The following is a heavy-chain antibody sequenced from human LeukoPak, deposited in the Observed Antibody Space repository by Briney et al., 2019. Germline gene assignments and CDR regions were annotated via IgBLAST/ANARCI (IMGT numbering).Heavy chain of an antibody. V-gene: IGHV3-23*01. J-gene: IGHJ4*02. CDR2: ISDSGGST. D-gene: IGHD3-22*01. Sequence: GGSLRLSCAASGFTFSSYAMSWVRQAPGEGLEWVSAISDSGGSTYYADSVKGRFTISRDNSKNTLYLQMDSLRAEDTAVYYCAKVASSGYYFDYWGQGTLVTVSS. CDR1: GFTFSSYA. CDR3: AKVASSGYYFDY.